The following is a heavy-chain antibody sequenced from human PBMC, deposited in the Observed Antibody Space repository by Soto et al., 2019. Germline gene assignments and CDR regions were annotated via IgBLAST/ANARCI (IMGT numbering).Heavy chain of an antibody. V-gene: IGHV3-23*01. Sequence: EVQLLESGGGLVQPGGSLRLSCAVSGFTFEHYVMTWVRLAPGKGLQWVSDIDFSGVGTNYTDSVKGRFTISRDNSKSTLYLQMNSLRGDDTAIYYCARTLWDLRGGLDYWGQGALVTVSS. J-gene: IGHJ4*02. CDR1: GFTFEHYV. CDR3: ARTLWDLRGGLDY. CDR2: IDFSGVGT. D-gene: IGHD1-26*01.